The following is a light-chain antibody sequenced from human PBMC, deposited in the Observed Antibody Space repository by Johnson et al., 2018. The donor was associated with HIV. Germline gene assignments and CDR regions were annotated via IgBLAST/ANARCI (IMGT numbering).Light chain of an antibody. Sequence: QSVLTQPPSASAAPGQKVTISCSGSSSNIGTNYVSWYQQFPGTAPKLLIYENNKRPSGIPDRFSGSKSGTSATLGITGLQTGDEADYYCGTLDSSLSAHFVFGTGTKITVL. V-gene: IGLV1-51*02. CDR1: SSNIGTNY. J-gene: IGLJ1*01. CDR2: ENN. CDR3: GTLDSSLSAHFV.